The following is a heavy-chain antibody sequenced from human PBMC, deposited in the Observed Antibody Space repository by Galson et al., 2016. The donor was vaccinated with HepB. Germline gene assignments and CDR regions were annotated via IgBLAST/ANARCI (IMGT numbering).Heavy chain of an antibody. CDR1: GFTFSSYA. CDR3: AKDRARYSTSSCDY. D-gene: IGHD2-8*01. V-gene: IGHV3-33*06. J-gene: IGHJ4*02. Sequence: SLRLSCAASGFTFSSYAMHWVRQAPGKGLEWVAVIWYDGSNKYYADSVKGRFTVSRENSKNTLYLRMSSLRDEDTAVYYCAKDRARYSTSSCDYWGQGTLVTVSS. CDR2: IWYDGSNK.